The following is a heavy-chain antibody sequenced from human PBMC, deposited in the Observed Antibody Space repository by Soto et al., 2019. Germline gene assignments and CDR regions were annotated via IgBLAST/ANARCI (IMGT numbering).Heavy chain of an antibody. D-gene: IGHD1-1*01. CDR2: ISATNDNI. Sequence: ASVKVSCKASGYTFTNYGISWVRQAPGQGLEWMGRISATNDNIDYARKLQGRVTMTTDTSTSTVYMELSSLRSEDTAIYYCARDNNRPLDYWGPGTLVTVSS. J-gene: IGHJ4*02. CDR3: ARDNNRPLDY. CDR1: GYTFTNYG. V-gene: IGHV1-18*01.